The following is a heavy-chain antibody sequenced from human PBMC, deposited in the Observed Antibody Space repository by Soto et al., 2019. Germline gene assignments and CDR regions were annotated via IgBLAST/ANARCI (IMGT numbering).Heavy chain of an antibody. CDR3: AKDRYSNDYGDLHYYYYGMDV. Sequence: SCKASGYTFTSYAMHWVRQAPGKGLEWVAVISYDGSNKYYADSVKGRFTISRDNSKNTLYLQMNSLRAEDTAVYYCAKDRYSNDYGDLHYYYYGMDVWGQGTTVTVSS. CDR1: GYTFTSYA. D-gene: IGHD4-17*01. J-gene: IGHJ6*02. V-gene: IGHV3-30*04. CDR2: ISYDGSNK.